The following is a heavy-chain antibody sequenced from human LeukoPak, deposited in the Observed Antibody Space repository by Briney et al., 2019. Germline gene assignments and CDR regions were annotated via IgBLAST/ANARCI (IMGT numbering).Heavy chain of an antibody. V-gene: IGHV4-30-4*01. D-gene: IGHD3-10*01. CDR1: GGSISSGDYY. CDR2: IYYSGST. J-gene: IGHJ4*02. CDR3: ARVGVRGVIITSDYFDY. Sequence: SETLSLTCTVSGGSISSGDYYWSWIRQPPGKGLEWIGYIYYSGSTYYNPSLKGRVTISVDTSKNQFSLKLSSVTAADTAVYYCARVGVRGVIITSDYFDYWGQGTLVTVSS.